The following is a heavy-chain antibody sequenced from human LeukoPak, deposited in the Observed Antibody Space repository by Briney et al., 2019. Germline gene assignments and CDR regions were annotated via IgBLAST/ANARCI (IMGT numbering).Heavy chain of an antibody. CDR1: GGSISSYY. CDR2: IYYSGST. CDR3: AATPDYYGDYERILDY. D-gene: IGHD4-17*01. J-gene: IGHJ4*02. V-gene: IGHV4-59*01. Sequence: PSETLSLTCTASGGSISSYYWSWIRQPPGKGLEWIGYIYYSGSTNYNPSLKSRVTISVDTPKNQFSLKLSSVTAADTAVYYCAATPDYYGDYERILDYWGQGTLVTVSS.